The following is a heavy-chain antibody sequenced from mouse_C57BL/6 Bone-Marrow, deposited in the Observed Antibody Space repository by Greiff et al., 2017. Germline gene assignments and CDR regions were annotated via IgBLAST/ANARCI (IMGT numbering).Heavy chain of an antibody. D-gene: IGHD1-1*01. Sequence: VKLVESGGGLVQPGASLKVSCEASGFTFTSYWMHWVRQTPGQGLEWIGMIHPSDNDTNYNQEVKGKATLTVDKSSSTDYLHLSSQTSEDSAVYYCAIGGYSSFFAYWGQGTPVTVS. CDR2: IHPSDNDT. V-gene: IGHV1-74*01. J-gene: IGHJ3*01. CDR3: AIGGYSSFFAY. CDR1: GFTFTSYW.